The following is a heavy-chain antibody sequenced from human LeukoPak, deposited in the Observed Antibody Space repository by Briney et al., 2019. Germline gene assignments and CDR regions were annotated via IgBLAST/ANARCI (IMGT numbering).Heavy chain of an antibody. D-gene: IGHD1-20*01. J-gene: IGHJ4*02. CDR1: GFTFSSYA. CDR3: TTDPHNWNYADY. CDR2: ISARGSE. Sequence: PGGSLRLSCAASGFTFSSYAMSWVRHPPGKGLEWVAVISARGSEYYPDSVKGRFTISRDNSKNTLFLQMNSLKTEDTAVYYCTTDPHNWNYADYWGQGTLVTVSS. V-gene: IGHV3-23*01.